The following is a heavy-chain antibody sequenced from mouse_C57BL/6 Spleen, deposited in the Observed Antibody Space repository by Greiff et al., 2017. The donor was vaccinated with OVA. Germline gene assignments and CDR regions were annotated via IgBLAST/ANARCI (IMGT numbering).Heavy chain of an antibody. J-gene: IGHJ1*03. D-gene: IGHD2-10*02. CDR1: GYTFTGYW. V-gene: IGHV1-9*01. CDR3: ARRYGKYLDV. Sequence: QVQLQQSGAELMKPGASVKLSCKATGYTFTGYWIHWVKQRPGHGLEWIGEIFPGSGSTNYTEKFKGQATITADTSNNTAYMQITSLTSEDTAIYYCARRYGKYLDVWGTGTTVTVSS. CDR2: IFPGSGST.